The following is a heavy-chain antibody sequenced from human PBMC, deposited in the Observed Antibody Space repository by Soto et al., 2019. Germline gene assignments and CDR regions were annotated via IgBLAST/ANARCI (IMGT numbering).Heavy chain of an antibody. Sequence: ASVKVSCKVSGYTLTELSMHWVRQAPGKGLGWMGGFDPEDGETIYAQKFQGRVTMTEDTSTDTAYMELSSLRSEDTAVYYCATGPCRGGSCYSFRADFDYWGQGTLVTVS. J-gene: IGHJ4*02. D-gene: IGHD2-15*01. CDR1: GYTLTELS. CDR2: FDPEDGET. V-gene: IGHV1-24*01. CDR3: ATGPCRGGSCYSFRADFDY.